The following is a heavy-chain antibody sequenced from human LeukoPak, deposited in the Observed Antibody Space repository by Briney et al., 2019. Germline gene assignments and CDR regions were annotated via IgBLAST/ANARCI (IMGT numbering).Heavy chain of an antibody. CDR2: MNPNSGNT. CDR1: GYTFTSYD. CDR3: ARRVGATVNWFDP. J-gene: IGHJ5*02. V-gene: IGHV1-8*01. D-gene: IGHD1-26*01. Sequence: ASVKVSCKASGYTFTSYDINWVRQATGQGLEWMGWMNPNSGNTDYAQKFQGRVTMTRNTSISTAYMELSSLRSEDTAVYYCARRVGATVNWFDPWGQGTLVTVSS.